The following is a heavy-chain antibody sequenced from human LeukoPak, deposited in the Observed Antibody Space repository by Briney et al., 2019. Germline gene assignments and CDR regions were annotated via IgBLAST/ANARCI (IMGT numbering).Heavy chain of an antibody. CDR3: ARERRGYGGNSPGDY. J-gene: IGHJ4*02. D-gene: IGHD4-23*01. CDR2: IRYDGSNK. Sequence: GGSLRLSCAASGFTFRSYGMHWVRQAPGKGLEWVAFIRYDGSNKYYADSVKGRFTISRDNAKNSLYLQMNSLRAEDTAVYYCARERRGYGGNSPGDYWGQGTLVTVSS. CDR1: GFTFRSYG. V-gene: IGHV3-30*02.